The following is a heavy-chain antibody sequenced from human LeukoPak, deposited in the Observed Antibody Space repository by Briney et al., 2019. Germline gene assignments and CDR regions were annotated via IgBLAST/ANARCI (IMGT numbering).Heavy chain of an antibody. CDR2: IIPIFGIA. J-gene: IGHJ4*02. Sequence: SVKVSCKASGGTFSSYAISWVRQAPGQGLEWMGRIIPIFGIANYAQKFQGRVTITADKSTSTAYMELSSLRSEDTAVYYCAREDEMATILFDYWGQGTLVTVSS. CDR3: AREDEMATILFDY. D-gene: IGHD5-24*01. V-gene: IGHV1-69*04. CDR1: GGTFSSYA.